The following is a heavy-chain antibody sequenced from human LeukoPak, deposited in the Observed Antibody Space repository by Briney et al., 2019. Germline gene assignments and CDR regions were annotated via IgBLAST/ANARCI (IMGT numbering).Heavy chain of an antibody. D-gene: IGHD4-17*01. CDR3: ARHYGYYALGAFDI. V-gene: IGHV3-33*01. CDR2: IWYDGSNK. Sequence: GGSLRLSCAASGFTFSSYGMHWVRQAPGKGLEWVAVIWYDGSNKYYTDSVKGRFTISRDNYKNTLYLQMNSLRAEDTAVYYCARHYGYYALGAFDIWGQGTMVTVSS. J-gene: IGHJ3*02. CDR1: GFTFSSYG.